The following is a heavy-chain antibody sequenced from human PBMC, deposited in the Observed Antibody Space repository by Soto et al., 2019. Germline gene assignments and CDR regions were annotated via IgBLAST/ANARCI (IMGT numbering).Heavy chain of an antibody. CDR2: IIPIFGTA. J-gene: IGHJ3*02. CDR1: GGTFSSYA. Sequence: QVQLVQSGAEVKKPGSSLKVSCKASGGTFSSYAISWVRQAPGQGLEWMGGIIPIFGTANYAQKFQGRVTITADEPTSTAYMELSSLRSEDTAVYYCALDDSSGYGAFDIWGQGTMVTVSS. V-gene: IGHV1-69*01. D-gene: IGHD3-22*01. CDR3: ALDDSSGYGAFDI.